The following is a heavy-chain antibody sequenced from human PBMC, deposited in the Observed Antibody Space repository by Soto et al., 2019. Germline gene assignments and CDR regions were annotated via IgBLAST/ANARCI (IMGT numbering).Heavy chain of an antibody. D-gene: IGHD3-10*01. CDR2: ISSSSSYI. V-gene: IGHV3-21*01. CDR3: ARDGSDRSSFDY. CDR1: GFTFSSYS. Sequence: SLRLSCAASGFTFSSYSMNWVRQAPGKGLEWVSSISSSSSYIYYADSVKGRFTISRDNAKNSLYLQMNSLRAEDTAVYYCARDGSDRSSFDYWGQGTLVTVSS. J-gene: IGHJ4*02.